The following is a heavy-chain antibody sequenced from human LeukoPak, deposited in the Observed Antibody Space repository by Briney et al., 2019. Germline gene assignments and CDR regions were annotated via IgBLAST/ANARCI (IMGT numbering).Heavy chain of an antibody. CDR3: ARREGSGSYSHRAFDY. Sequence: PSETLSLTCAVYGGSFSGYYWSWIRQPPGKGLEWIGEINHSGSTNYNPSLKSRVTISVDTSKNQFSLKLSSVTAADTAVYYCARREGSGSYSHRAFDYWGQGTLVTVSS. V-gene: IGHV4-34*01. CDR1: GGSFSGYY. J-gene: IGHJ4*02. D-gene: IGHD3-10*01. CDR2: INHSGST.